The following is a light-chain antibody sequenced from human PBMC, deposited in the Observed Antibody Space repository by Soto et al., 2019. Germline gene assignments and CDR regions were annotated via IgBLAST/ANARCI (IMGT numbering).Light chain of an antibody. J-gene: IGLJ1*01. CDR3: QVWESSSDHYV. CDR2: DDS. V-gene: IGLV3-21*02. Sequence: SYELTQPPSVSVAPGQTARITCGGNNIGSKSVHWYQQKPGKAPVLVVYDDSDRPSGIPERFSGSNSGTTATLTISRVEAGDEADYYCQVWESSSDHYVFGTGTKVT. CDR1: NIGSKS.